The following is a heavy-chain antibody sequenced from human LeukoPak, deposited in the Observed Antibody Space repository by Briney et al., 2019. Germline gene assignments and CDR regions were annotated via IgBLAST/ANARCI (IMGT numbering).Heavy chain of an antibody. CDR2: MNPNSGNT. D-gene: IGHD3-9*01. CDR3: ARELRYFDWFELDY. J-gene: IGHJ4*02. Sequence: ASVKVSGKASGYTFTSYGISWVRQAPGQGLEWMGWMNPNSGNTGYAQKFQGRVTMTRNTSISTAYMELSSLRSDDTAVYYCARELRYFDWFELDYWGQGTLVTVSS. V-gene: IGHV1-8*02. CDR1: GYTFTSYG.